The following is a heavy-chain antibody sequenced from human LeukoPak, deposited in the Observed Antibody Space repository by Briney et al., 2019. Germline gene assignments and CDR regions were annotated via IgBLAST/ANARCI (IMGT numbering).Heavy chain of an antibody. D-gene: IGHD2-21*02. V-gene: IGHV3-23*01. CDR3: ARVVTAIDY. CDR2: ISRGGAYT. CDR1: GFTFGTYD. J-gene: IGHJ4*02. Sequence: GGSLRLSCAASGFTFGTYDMYWIRQAPGKGLECVSSISRGGAYTYYADSVKGRFTISRDDSKNTLYLQMNSLRAEDTAVYYCARVVTAIDYWGQGTLVTVSS.